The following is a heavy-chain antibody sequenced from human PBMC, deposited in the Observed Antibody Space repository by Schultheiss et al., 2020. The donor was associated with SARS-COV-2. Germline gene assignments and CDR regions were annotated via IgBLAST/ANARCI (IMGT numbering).Heavy chain of an antibody. Sequence: SETLSLTCTVSGGSISSGGYYWSWIRQHPGKGLEWIGYIYYSGSTYYNPSLKSRVSMSVDTSKNQFSLKVNSVTAADTALYYCARELIVGTFDIWGQGSRVTVSS. CDR1: GGSISSGGYY. J-gene: IGHJ3*02. CDR3: ARELIVGTFDI. CDR2: IYYSGST. D-gene: IGHD3-22*01. V-gene: IGHV4-31*03.